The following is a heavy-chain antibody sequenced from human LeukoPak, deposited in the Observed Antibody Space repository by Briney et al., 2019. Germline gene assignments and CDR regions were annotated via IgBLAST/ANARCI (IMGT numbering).Heavy chain of an antibody. V-gene: IGHV3-23*01. CDR1: GFTFRSHA. J-gene: IGHJ4*02. D-gene: IGHD3-22*01. CDR2: IYENGGTT. Sequence: PGGSLRLSCVGSGFTFRSHAMSWVRQAPEKGLEFVSGIYENGGTTYYADSVKGRFSISRDNSKNAVYLQMNSLRAEDTAVYYCARGNHDSSHFDYWGQGTLVTVSS. CDR3: ARGNHDSSHFDY.